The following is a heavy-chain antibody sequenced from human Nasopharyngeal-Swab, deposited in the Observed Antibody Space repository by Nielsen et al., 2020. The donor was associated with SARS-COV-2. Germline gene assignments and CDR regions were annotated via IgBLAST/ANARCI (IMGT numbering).Heavy chain of an antibody. CDR2: ISSSGSTI. V-gene: IGHV3-11*04. CDR3: ARDIVGATPNFDY. D-gene: IGHD1-26*01. J-gene: IGHJ4*02. CDR1: GLTFSDYY. Sequence: GESLKISCAASGLTFSDYYMSWIRQAPGKGLEWVSYISSSGSTIYYADSVKGRFTISRDNAKNSLYLQMNSLRAEDTAVYYCARDIVGATPNFDYWGQGTLVTVSS.